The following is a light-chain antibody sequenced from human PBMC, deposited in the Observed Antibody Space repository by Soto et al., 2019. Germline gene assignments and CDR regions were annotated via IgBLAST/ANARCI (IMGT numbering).Light chain of an antibody. CDR2: RNN. Sequence: QSVLTQPPSASGTPGQGVTISCSGSSSNIGSPSVYWYQQLPGTAPKLLIYRNNQRPSGVPDRFSGSKSGTSASLAISGLRSEDEADYYCATWDGSLSAYVFGTGTKLTVL. V-gene: IGLV1-47*01. CDR1: SSNIGSPS. J-gene: IGLJ1*01. CDR3: ATWDGSLSAYV.